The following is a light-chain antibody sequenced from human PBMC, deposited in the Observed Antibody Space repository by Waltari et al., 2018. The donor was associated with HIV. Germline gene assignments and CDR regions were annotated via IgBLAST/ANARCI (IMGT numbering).Light chain of an antibody. CDR2: DVS. CDR3: CSYAGSYSKV. Sequence: HSALTQPRSVSGSPGQSVTISCTGTSSNIGNYNYVSWYQQHPGKAPKLMIYDVSERPSGVPDRFSGSKSGNTASLTISGLQADDEAHYYCCSYAGSYSKVFGGGTKVSVL. CDR1: SSNIGNYNY. V-gene: IGLV2-11*01. J-gene: IGLJ3*02.